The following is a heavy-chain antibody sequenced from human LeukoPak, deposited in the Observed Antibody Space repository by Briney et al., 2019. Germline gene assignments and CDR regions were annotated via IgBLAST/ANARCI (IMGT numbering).Heavy chain of an antibody. Sequence: PGGSLRLSCAASGFTFSSYSMNWVRQAPGKGLEWVSSISSSSSYIYYADSVKGRFTISRDNAKNSLYLQMNSLRAEDTAVYYCARATDSSGYYYTVDAFDIWGQGTMVTVSS. CDR1: GFTFSSYS. D-gene: IGHD3-22*01. V-gene: IGHV3-21*01. CDR3: ARATDSSGYYYTVDAFDI. CDR2: ISSSSSYI. J-gene: IGHJ3*02.